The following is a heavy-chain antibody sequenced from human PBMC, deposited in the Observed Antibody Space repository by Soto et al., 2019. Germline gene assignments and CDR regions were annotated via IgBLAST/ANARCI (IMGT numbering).Heavy chain of an antibody. D-gene: IGHD3-10*01. V-gene: IGHV3-7*02. CDR2: IKRDGSEK. J-gene: IGHJ4*02. CDR1: GLTFSNHW. Sequence: GGSLRLSCTVSGLTFSNHWMTWVRQAPGKGLEWVANIKRDGSEKSYVDSVKGRFSVSRDNTKNSLYLQMNNLRAEDTAVYYCATRPPDETYYGVFDYWGRGALVTVSS. CDR3: ATRPPDETYYGVFDY.